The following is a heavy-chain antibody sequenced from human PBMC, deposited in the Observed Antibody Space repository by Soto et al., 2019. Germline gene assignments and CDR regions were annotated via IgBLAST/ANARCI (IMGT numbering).Heavy chain of an antibody. J-gene: IGHJ5*02. CDR1: GGSISSGGYS. Sequence: SXTLSLTCAVSGGSISSGGYSWSWIRQPPGKGLEWIGYIYHSGSTYYNPSLKSRVTISVDRSKNQVSLKLSSVTAADTAVYYCARVYCSGGSCFWFDPWGQGTLVTVSS. V-gene: IGHV4-30-2*01. CDR3: ARVYCSGGSCFWFDP. CDR2: IYHSGST. D-gene: IGHD2-15*01.